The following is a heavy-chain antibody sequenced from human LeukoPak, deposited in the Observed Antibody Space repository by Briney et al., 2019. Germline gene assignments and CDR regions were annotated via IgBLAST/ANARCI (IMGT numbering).Heavy chain of an antibody. Sequence: ASVKVSCKASGYTFTGYYMHWVRQAPGQGLEWMGWINPNSGGTNYAQKFQGRVTMTRDTSISTAYMELSRLRSDDTAVYYCARVSGYSGYDYDYFDYWGQGTLVTVSS. CDR3: ARVSGYSGYDYDYFDY. CDR2: INPNSGGT. J-gene: IGHJ4*02. D-gene: IGHD5-12*01. V-gene: IGHV1-2*02. CDR1: GYTFTGYY.